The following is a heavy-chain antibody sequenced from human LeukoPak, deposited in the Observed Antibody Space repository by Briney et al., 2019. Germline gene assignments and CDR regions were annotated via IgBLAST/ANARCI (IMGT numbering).Heavy chain of an antibody. J-gene: IGHJ4*02. V-gene: IGHV2-26*01. CDR3: ARIADSSSWYLDS. CDR1: GFSLSNGRMG. Sequence: SGPVLVKPTETLTLTCTVSGFSLSNGRMGVSWIRQPPGKALEWLAHIFSNDGKSYSTSLKSRLTISKDTSKSQVVLTMTNMDPVDTATYYCARIADSSSWYLDSWGQGTLVTVSS. CDR2: IFSNDGK. D-gene: IGHD6-13*01.